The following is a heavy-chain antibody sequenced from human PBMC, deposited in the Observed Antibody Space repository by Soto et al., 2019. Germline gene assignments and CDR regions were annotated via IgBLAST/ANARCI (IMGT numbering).Heavy chain of an antibody. J-gene: IGHJ4*02. V-gene: IGHV1-69*01. CDR3: ASGYYDSSGYSIDY. Sequence: QVQLVQSGAEVRKPGSSVKVSCQSFGGSFSSYAFSWVRQAPGQGLEWMGGLIVILGTTNYAKKFKGRGTFTADESTSTAYMEVSSLESEDTAIYYCASGYYDSSGYSIDYWGQGTQVTVSS. CDR1: GGSFSSYA. D-gene: IGHD3-22*01. CDR2: LIVILGTT.